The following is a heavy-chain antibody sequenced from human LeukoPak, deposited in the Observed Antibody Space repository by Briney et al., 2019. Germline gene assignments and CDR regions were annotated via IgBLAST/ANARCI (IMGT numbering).Heavy chain of an antibody. CDR3: VRERRYGDYQWFDP. D-gene: IGHD4-17*01. CDR1: GVSISIGGYY. J-gene: IGHJ5*02. CDR2: IYYSGST. V-gene: IGHV4-31*03. Sequence: SETLSLTCTVSGVSISIGGYYWSWIRQHPGEGLEWIGYIYYSGSTYYNPSLRSRVTISVDTSRKQFSLNLSSVTAADTAVYYCVRERRYGDYQWFDPWGQGTLVTVSS.